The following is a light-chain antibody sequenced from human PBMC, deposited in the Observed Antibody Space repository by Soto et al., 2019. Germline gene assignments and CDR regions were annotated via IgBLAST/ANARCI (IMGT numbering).Light chain of an antibody. CDR3: QQFSSYPLT. CDR2: DAS. CDR1: QTVRNNY. Sequence: EFVLTQSPGTLSLSPGERATLSCRASQTVRNNYLAWYQQKPCQAPRLLIYDASSRATGIPDRFSGGGSGTDCTLTISRLKTEDFAVYYCQQFSSYPLTLVAGTKVEIK. J-gene: IGKJ4*01. V-gene: IGKV3-20*01.